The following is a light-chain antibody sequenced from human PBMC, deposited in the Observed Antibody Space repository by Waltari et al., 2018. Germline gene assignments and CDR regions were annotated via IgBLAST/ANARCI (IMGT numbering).Light chain of an antibody. V-gene: IGKV1-16*01. Sequence: DIQVTQSPSSLSASVGDRVTITCRASQDMINYLAWFQQKPGKPPKSLIDSASSMHRGVSDRFSGSGSGTEFTLTITSLQPEDVATYYCQQYSSFPLTFGPGTKVGIK. CDR2: SAS. CDR1: QDMINY. J-gene: IGKJ3*01. CDR3: QQYSSFPLT.